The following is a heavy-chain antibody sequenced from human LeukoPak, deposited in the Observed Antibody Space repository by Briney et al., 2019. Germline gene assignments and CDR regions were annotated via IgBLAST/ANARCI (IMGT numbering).Heavy chain of an antibody. CDR2: ISYDGSNK. CDR3: ARDRGTMVRGVLSD. V-gene: IGHV3-30-3*01. CDR1: GFTFSSYA. D-gene: IGHD3-10*01. Sequence: GSLRLSCAASGFTFSSYAMHWVRQAPGKGLEWVAVISYDGSNKYYADSVKGRFTISRDNSKNTLYLQMNSLRAEDTAVYYCARDRGTMVRGVLSDWGQGTLVTVSS. J-gene: IGHJ4*02.